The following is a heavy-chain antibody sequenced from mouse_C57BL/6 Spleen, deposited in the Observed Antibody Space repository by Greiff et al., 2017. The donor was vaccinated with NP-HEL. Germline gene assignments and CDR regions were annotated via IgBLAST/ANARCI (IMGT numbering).Heavy chain of an antibody. D-gene: IGHD1-1*01. Sequence: EVQRVESGPGLVKPSQSLSLTCSVTGYSITSGYYWNWIRQFPGNKLEWMGYISYDGSNNYNPSLKNRISITRDTSKNQFFLKLNSVTTEDTATYYCANLLITTVVDWYFDVWGTGTTVTVSS. CDR3: ANLLITTVVDWYFDV. J-gene: IGHJ1*03. CDR1: GYSITSGYY. CDR2: ISYDGSN. V-gene: IGHV3-6*01.